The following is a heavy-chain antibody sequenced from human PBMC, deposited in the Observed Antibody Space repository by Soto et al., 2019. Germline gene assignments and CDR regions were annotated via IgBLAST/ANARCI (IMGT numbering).Heavy chain of an antibody. D-gene: IGHD4-17*01. CDR2: ISAYNGNT. Sequence: QVQLVQSGAEVKKPGALVKVSWKASDYTFTSYGISWVRQAPGQGLEWMGWISAYNGNTNYAQKLQGRVTMTTDTSTSTASMELRSLRSDDTAVYYCARAYYCDYVAGNWGQGTLVTVSS. J-gene: IGHJ4*02. CDR3: ARAYYCDYVAGN. V-gene: IGHV1-18*01. CDR1: DYTFTSYG.